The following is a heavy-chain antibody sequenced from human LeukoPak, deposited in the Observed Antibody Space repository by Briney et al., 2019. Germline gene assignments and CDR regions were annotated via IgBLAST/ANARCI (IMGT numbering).Heavy chain of an antibody. D-gene: IGHD4/OR15-4a*01. CDR2: ITWNSDI. V-gene: IGHV3-9*01. CDR3: ARPSVLGPNTDY. J-gene: IGHJ4*02. CDR1: GFTFEDYD. Sequence: GGPLRLSCAASGFTFEDYDMHWVRQAPGKGLEWVSGITWNSDIGYVDSVKGRFTISRDNAKKSLFLQMNSLRADDTAVYYCARPSVLGPNTDYWGQGTLVTVSS.